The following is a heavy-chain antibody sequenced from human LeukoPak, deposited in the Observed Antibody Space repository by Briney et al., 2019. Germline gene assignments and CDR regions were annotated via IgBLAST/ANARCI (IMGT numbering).Heavy chain of an antibody. V-gene: IGHV1-2*02. J-gene: IGHJ4*02. CDR2: INPNTGGT. D-gene: IGHD4-17*01. CDR3: ARLLVHGDSDY. CDR1: GYTFTDYY. Sequence: ASVKVSCKASGYTFTDYYIHWVRQAPGQGLECMGWINPNTGGTNYAQKFQGRVTMTRDTSIATAYMELSRLRSDDTAVYYCARLLVHGDSDYWGQGTLVTVSS.